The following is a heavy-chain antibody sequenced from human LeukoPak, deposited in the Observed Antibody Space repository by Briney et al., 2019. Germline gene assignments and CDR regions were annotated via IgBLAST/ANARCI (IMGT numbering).Heavy chain of an antibody. V-gene: IGHV4-61*02. Sequence: PSQTLSLTCTVSGGSISSGSYYWSWIRQPAGKGLEWIGRIYASGITNYNPSLKSRVTISVDTSKNQFSLKLSSVTAADTAVYYCARVTMVRGPRALEGYFELWGRGTLVTVSS. J-gene: IGHJ2*01. D-gene: IGHD3-10*01. CDR2: IYASGIT. CDR3: ARVTMVRGPRALEGYFEL. CDR1: GGSISSGSYY.